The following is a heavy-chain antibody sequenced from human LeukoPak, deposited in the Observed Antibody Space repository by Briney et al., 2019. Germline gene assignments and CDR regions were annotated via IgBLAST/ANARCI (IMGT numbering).Heavy chain of an antibody. CDR3: AKDNDLWNSHHRGRGLDY. CDR1: GYNFNDYA. J-gene: IGHJ4*02. CDR2: IWYDGSNK. V-gene: IGHV3-33*06. Sequence: GRFLRLSCAASGYNFNDYAMHWVRQAPDKGLEWVAAIWYDGSNKYYADSVKGRFTISRDNSKSTLYLQMDSLRAEDTAVYYCAKDNDLWNSHHRGRGLDYWGQGTLVTVSS. D-gene: IGHD3-3*01.